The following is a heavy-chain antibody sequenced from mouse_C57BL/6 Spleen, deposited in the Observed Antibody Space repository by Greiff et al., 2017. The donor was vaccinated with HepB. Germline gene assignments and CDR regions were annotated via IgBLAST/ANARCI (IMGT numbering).Heavy chain of an antibody. Sequence: QVQLQQPGAELVMPGASVKLSCKASGYTFTSYCMHWVKQSPGQGLEWIGEIDPADSYSNYNQKFKGKSKLTVDKSPNTAYMQLSRLTSEDAAVYYCARRGTDNYPYYDVDYWGQGTTVTVSS. CDR1: GYTFTSYC. CDR3: ARRGTDNYPYYDVDY. V-gene: IGHV1-69*01. D-gene: IGHD1-3*01. CDR2: IDPADSYS. J-gene: IGHJ4*01.